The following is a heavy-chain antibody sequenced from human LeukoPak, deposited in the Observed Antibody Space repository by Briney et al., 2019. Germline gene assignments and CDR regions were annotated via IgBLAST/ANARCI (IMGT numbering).Heavy chain of an antibody. V-gene: IGHV3-21*01. J-gene: IGHJ3*02. CDR3: ARDPIVGEDAFDI. Sequence: GGSLRLSCAASGFTFSSYSMNWVRQAPGKGLEWVSSISSSSSYIYYADSVKGRFTISRDNAKNSLYLQMNSLRAEDTAVYYCARDPIVGEDAFDIWGQGTMVTVSS. D-gene: IGHD1-26*01. CDR1: GFTFSSYS. CDR2: ISSSSSYI.